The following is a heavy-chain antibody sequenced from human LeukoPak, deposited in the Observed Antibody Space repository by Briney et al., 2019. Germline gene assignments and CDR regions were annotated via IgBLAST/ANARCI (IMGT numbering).Heavy chain of an antibody. V-gene: IGHV3-30*02. CDR2: IRYDGSNK. CDR3: AKATMIVVVSVGIDY. CDR1: GFTFSSYG. Sequence: TGGSLRLTCAASGFTFSSYGMHWVRQAPGKGLEWVAFIRYDGSNKYYADSVKGRFTISRDNSKNTLYLQMNSLRAEDTAVYYCAKATMIVVVSVGIDYWGQGTLVTVSS. D-gene: IGHD3-22*01. J-gene: IGHJ4*02.